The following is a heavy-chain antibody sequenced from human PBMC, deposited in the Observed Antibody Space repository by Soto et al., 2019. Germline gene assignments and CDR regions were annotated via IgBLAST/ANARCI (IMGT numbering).Heavy chain of an antibody. CDR1: GFTFDDYA. CDR2: INWNSGSI. V-gene: IGHV3-9*01. D-gene: IGHD6-13*01. Sequence: EVQLVESGGGLVQPGRSLRLSCAASGFTFDDYAMHWVRQVPGKGLEWVSGINWNSGSIGYGDSVTGRFAISSDNAKNSLHLQMNSLSAEDTAFYYCVKDESINWYSGHFRHWGQGTLVTVSS. J-gene: IGHJ1*01. CDR3: VKDESINWYSGHFRH.